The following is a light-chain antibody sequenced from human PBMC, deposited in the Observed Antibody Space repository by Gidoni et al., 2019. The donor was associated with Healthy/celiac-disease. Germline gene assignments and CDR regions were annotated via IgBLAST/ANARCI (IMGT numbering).Light chain of an antibody. V-gene: IGKV1-39*01. Sequence: IQMTPSPSSLSASVGDRVTITCRASQSISSYLNWYQQKPGKAPKLLIYAASSLQSGVPSRFSGSGSGTDFTLTISSLQPEDFATYYCQQSYSNPPCSFGQGTKLEIK. CDR1: QSISSY. J-gene: IGKJ2*04. CDR2: AAS. CDR3: QQSYSNPPCS.